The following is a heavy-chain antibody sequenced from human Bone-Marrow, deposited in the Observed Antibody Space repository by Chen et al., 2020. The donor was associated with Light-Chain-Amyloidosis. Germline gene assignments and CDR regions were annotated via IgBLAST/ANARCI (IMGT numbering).Heavy chain of an antibody. V-gene: IGHV4-31*03. Sequence: QVQLQESGPGLVKPSQTLSLTCTVSGGSISSGGYYWSWIRTHPGKGLEWIGYIYYSGSTYYNPSLKSRVTISVDTSKNQFSLKLSSVTAADTAVYYCARNQILGYCSSTSCYDKSLGWFDPWGQGTLVTVSS. CDR3: ARNQILGYCSSTSCYDKSLGWFDP. J-gene: IGHJ5*02. CDR2: IYYSGST. D-gene: IGHD2-2*01. CDR1: GGSISSGGYY.